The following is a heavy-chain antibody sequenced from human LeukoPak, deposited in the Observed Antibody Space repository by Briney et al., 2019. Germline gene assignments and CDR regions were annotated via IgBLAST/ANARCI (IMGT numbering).Heavy chain of an antibody. J-gene: IGHJ6*03. Sequence: GGSLRLSCAASGFTFSSYSMNWVRQAPGKGLEWVSSISSSSSYIYYADSVKGRFTISRDNAKNSLYLQMNSLRAEDTAVYYCARGCLRGYSYRYWGLGLGYYYYYMDVWGKGTTVTVSS. CDR2: ISSSSSYI. D-gene: IGHD5-18*01. CDR3: ARGCLRGYSYRYWGLGLGYYYYYMDV. V-gene: IGHV3-21*01. CDR1: GFTFSSYS.